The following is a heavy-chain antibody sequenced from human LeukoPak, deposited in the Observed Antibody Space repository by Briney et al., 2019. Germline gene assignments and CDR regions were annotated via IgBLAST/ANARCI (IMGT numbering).Heavy chain of an antibody. Sequence: PGGSLRLSCAASGFIFSSYAMSWVRLAPGKGLEGVSGISGSGGNAYYADSVKGRFTISRDNSKNTLYLQMNSLRAEDTAVYYCAKAAYGPLYYFDYWGQGTLVTVSS. CDR3: AKAAYGPLYYFDY. J-gene: IGHJ4*02. V-gene: IGHV3-23*01. CDR1: GFIFSSYA. CDR2: ISGSGGNA. D-gene: IGHD3-10*01.